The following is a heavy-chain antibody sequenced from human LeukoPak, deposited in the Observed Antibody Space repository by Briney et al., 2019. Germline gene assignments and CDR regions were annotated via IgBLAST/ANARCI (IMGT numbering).Heavy chain of an antibody. CDR1: GFTFSSYA. Sequence: LGGSLRLSCSASGFTFSSYAMHWVRQAPGKGLEWVSAIGADGSDTYYAHSVKGRFTISRDNFKNTLHLQMNGLRAEDTALYYCAKGRYCTGGTCTLFHYWGQGTLVTVSS. V-gene: IGHV3-23*01. D-gene: IGHD2-15*01. CDR2: IGADGSDT. CDR3: AKGRYCTGGTCTLFHY. J-gene: IGHJ4*02.